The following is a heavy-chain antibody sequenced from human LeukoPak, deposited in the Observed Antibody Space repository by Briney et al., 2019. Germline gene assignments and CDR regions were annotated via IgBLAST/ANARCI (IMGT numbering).Heavy chain of an antibody. CDR1: GGSISSYY. J-gene: IGHJ4*02. CDR3: ARAPPAQYQLRL. Sequence: PSETLSLTCTVSGGSISSYYWSWIRQPPGKGLEWIGYMYYSGTTNYNPSLKSRVTISVDKSKNQFSLKLSSVTAADTAVYYCARAPPAQYQLRLWGQGTLVTVSS. D-gene: IGHD2-2*01. CDR2: MYYSGTT. V-gene: IGHV4-59*01.